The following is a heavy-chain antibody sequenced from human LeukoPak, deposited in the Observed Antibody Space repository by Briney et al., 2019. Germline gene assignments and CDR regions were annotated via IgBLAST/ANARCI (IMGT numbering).Heavy chain of an antibody. CDR1: GGSFSGYY. CDR3: ARDADVSDSTAYFLH. CDR2: IYYSGST. D-gene: IGHD2-21*02. Sequence: PSETLSLTCAVYGGSFSGYYWSWIRQPPGKGLEWIGNIYYSGSTYYNPSLKSRVTISVDTSKNQFSLKLNSVSAADTAVYYCARDADVSDSTAYFLHWGQGTLVTVSS. J-gene: IGHJ1*01. V-gene: IGHV4-34*01.